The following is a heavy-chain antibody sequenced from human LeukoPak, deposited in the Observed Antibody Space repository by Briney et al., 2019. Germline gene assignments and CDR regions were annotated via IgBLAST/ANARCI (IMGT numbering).Heavy chain of an antibody. J-gene: IGHJ3*02. Sequence: GASVKVSCKASGGTFSSYAISWVRQAPGQGLEWMGGIIPIFGTANYAQKFQGRATITADKSTSTAYMELSSLRSEDTAVYYCARGGYTDAFDIWGQGTMVTVSS. CDR3: ARGGYTDAFDI. V-gene: IGHV1-69*06. CDR2: IIPIFGTA. D-gene: IGHD5-24*01. CDR1: GGTFSSYA.